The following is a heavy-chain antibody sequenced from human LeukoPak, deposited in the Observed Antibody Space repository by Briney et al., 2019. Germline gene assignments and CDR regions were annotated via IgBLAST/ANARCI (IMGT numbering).Heavy chain of an antibody. J-gene: IGHJ4*02. CDR3: ARAFSTTAFDY. CDR2: INSDGSST. V-gene: IGHV3-74*01. Sequence: GGSLRLSCAASGFTFSSYWMHWVRQAPGKGLVWVSRINSDGSSTNYADSVKGRFTISRDNAKNTLYLQMNSLRAEDTAVYYCARAFSTTAFDYWGQGTLVTVSS. D-gene: IGHD4-17*01. CDR1: GFTFSSYW.